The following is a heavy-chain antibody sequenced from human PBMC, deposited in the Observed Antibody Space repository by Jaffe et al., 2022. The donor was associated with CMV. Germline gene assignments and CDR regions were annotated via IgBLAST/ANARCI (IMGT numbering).Heavy chain of an antibody. CDR3: ARVGCSGGSCYSWGAFDI. V-gene: IGHV1-46*01. Sequence: QVQLVQSGAEVKKPGASVKVSCKASGYTFTSYYMHWVRQAPGQGLEWMGIINPSGGSTSYAQKFQGRVTMTRDTSTSTVYMELSSLRSEDTAVYYCARVGCSGGSCYSWGAFDIWGQGTMVTVSS. D-gene: IGHD2-15*01. CDR1: GYTFTSYY. J-gene: IGHJ3*02. CDR2: INPSGGST.